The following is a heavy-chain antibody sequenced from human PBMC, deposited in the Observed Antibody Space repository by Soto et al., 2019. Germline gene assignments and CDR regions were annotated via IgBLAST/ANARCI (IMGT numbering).Heavy chain of an antibody. CDR2: ISYDGSNK. CDR3: ARASARRHGDSMYNWFDP. CDR1: GFTFSSYA. Sequence: GGSLRLSCAASGFTFSSYAMHWVRQAPGKGLEWVAVISYDGSNKYYADSVKGRFTISRDNSKNTLYLQMNSLRAEDTAVYYCARASARRHGDSMYNWFDPWGQGTLVTVSS. D-gene: IGHD4-17*01. J-gene: IGHJ5*02. V-gene: IGHV3-30-3*01.